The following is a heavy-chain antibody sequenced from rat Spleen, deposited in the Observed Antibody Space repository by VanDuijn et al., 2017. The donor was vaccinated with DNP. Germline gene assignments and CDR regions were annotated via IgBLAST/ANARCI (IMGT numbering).Heavy chain of an antibody. CDR2: ISDEGSST. D-gene: IGHD1-6*01. V-gene: IGHV5-22*01. CDR1: GFTFSDYY. J-gene: IGHJ2*01. CDR3: AKDLRVYYGFGDY. Sequence: EVQLVESGGDLVQPGRSLKLSCVASGFTFSDYYMAWVRQAPKKGLEWVASISDEGSSTYYGDSVKGRFTISRDNAKSTLYLQMDSLRSEDTATYYCAKDLRVYYGFGDYWGQGVMVTVSS.